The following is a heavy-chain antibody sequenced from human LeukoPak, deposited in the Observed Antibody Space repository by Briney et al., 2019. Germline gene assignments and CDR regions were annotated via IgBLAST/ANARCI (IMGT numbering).Heavy chain of an antibody. CDR2: ISWNSGSI. CDR3: AKDVAAAGRIFDY. D-gene: IGHD6-13*01. V-gene: IGHV3-9*01. Sequence: PGGSLRLSCAASGFTFDDYAMHWVRQAPGKGLEWVSGISWNSGSIGYADSVKGRFTISRDNAKNSLYLQMNSLRAEDTALYYCAKDVAAAGRIFDYWGQGTLVTVSS. CDR1: GFTFDDYA. J-gene: IGHJ4*02.